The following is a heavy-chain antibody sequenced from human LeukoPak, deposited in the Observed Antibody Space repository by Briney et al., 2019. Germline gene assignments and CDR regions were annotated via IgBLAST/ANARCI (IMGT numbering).Heavy chain of an antibody. Sequence: QKFQGRVTMTRDTSTSTAYMELSSLRSEDTALYYCTRDSYNDYYYDYWGQGTLVTVSP. J-gene: IGHJ4*02. D-gene: IGHD5-24*01. CDR3: TRDSYNDYYYDY. V-gene: IGHV1-46*03.